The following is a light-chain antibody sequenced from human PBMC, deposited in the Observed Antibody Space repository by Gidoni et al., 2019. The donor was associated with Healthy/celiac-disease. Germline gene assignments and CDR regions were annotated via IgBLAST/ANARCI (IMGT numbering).Light chain of an antibody. V-gene: IGKV3-20*01. CDR1: QSVSSSY. CDR2: GAS. Sequence: EIMLTQSPGTLSSSPGESATLSCRASQSVSSSYLAWYQQKPGQAPRLLIYGASSRATGIPDRFSGSGSGTDFTLTISRLEAEDFAVYYCQQYGSSPTFGQGTKVEIK. CDR3: QQYGSSPT. J-gene: IGKJ1*01.